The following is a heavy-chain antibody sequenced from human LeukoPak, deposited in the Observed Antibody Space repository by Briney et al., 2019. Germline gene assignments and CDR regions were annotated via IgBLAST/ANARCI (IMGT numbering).Heavy chain of an antibody. V-gene: IGHV4-34*01. D-gene: IGHD3-10*01. CDR1: GGSFSGYY. Sequence: SETLSLTCAVYGGSFSGYYWSWIRQPPRTGLEWIGEINHSGSTNYNPSLKSRVTISVDTSKNQFSLKLSSVTAADTAVYYCARGRLLRFREERRTYYYYYMDVWGKGTTVTVSS. CDR2: INHSGST. J-gene: IGHJ6*03. CDR3: ARGRLLRFREERRTYYYYYMDV.